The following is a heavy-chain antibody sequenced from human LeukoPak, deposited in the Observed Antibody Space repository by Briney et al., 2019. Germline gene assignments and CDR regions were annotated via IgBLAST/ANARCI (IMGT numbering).Heavy chain of an antibody. CDR1: GFTFGSYG. CDR3: ARGPLDGSGLYYFDY. D-gene: IGHD3-10*01. J-gene: IGHJ4*02. Sequence: PGRSLRLSCAASGFTFGSYGMHWVRQAPGKGLEWVAVIWYDGSNKYYADSVKGRFTISRDNSKNTLYLQMNSLRAEDTAVYYCARGPLDGSGLYYFDYWGQGTLVTVSS. V-gene: IGHV3-33*01. CDR2: IWYDGSNK.